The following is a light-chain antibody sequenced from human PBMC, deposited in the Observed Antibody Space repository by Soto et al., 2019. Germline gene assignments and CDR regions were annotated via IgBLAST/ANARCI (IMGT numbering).Light chain of an antibody. J-gene: IGKJ4*01. Sequence: IQLTQSPSSLSASVGDRVTITCRASQDISRSLAWYQQRPGRAPRLLIYLASNLQSGVPSRFSGSGSGTDFALTIGGLQPEDFATYHCQQLYGYPLTFGGGTRVEIK. CDR3: QQLYGYPLT. V-gene: IGKV1-9*01. CDR1: QDISRS. CDR2: LAS.